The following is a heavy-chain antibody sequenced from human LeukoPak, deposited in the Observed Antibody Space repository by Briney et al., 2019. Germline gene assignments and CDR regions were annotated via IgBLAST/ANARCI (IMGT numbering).Heavy chain of an antibody. Sequence: GGSLRLSCAASGFTVSSNYMSWVRQAPGKGLEWVSVIYSGGSTYYADSVKGRFTISRDNSKNTLYLQMNSLRAEDTAVYYCARDQQAYGDYTGGLSYWGQGTLVTVSS. D-gene: IGHD4-17*01. V-gene: IGHV3-53*01. CDR1: GFTVSSNY. J-gene: IGHJ4*02. CDR3: ARDQQAYGDYTGGLSY. CDR2: IYSGGST.